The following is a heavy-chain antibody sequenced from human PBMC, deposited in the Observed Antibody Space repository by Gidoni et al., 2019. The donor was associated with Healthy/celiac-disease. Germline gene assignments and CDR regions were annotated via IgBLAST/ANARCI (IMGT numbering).Heavy chain of an antibody. CDR2: ISSSSSYI. D-gene: IGHD6-19*01. Sequence: EVQLVESGGGLVKPGGSLSLSCAASGFTFSSYSMNWVRQAPGKGLEWVSSISSSSSYIYYADSVKGRFTISRDNAKNSLYLQMNSLRAEDTAVYYCARGGQWLDSYYFDYWGQGTLVTVSS. V-gene: IGHV3-21*01. CDR3: ARGGQWLDSYYFDY. CDR1: GFTFSSYS. J-gene: IGHJ4*02.